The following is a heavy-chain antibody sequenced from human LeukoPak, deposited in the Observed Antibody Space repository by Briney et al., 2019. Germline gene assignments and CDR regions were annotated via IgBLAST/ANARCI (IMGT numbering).Heavy chain of an antibody. Sequence: GRSLRLSCAASGFTFSTYGMHWVRQAPGKGLEWVAVISYDGSNKNYADSVKGRFTISRDNSKNTLYLQMNSLRAEDTAVYYCANLILGVVYWGQGTLVTVSS. CDR3: ANLILGVVY. CDR2: ISYDGSNK. CDR1: GFTFSTYG. D-gene: IGHD3-3*01. J-gene: IGHJ4*02. V-gene: IGHV3-30*18.